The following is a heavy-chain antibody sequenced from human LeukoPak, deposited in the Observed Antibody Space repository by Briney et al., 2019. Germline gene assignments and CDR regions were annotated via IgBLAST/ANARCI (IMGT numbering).Heavy chain of an antibody. J-gene: IGHJ4*02. CDR2: ISGYNGNT. Sequence: ASVKVSCKASGYTFTSYAISWVRQAPGQGLEWMGWISGYNGNTKYAQKVQGRVTMTTDTSTSTAYMELRSMRSDDTAVYYCARVRGGYGDYVDYWGQGTLVTVSS. V-gene: IGHV1-18*01. D-gene: IGHD5-12*01. CDR3: ARVRGGYGDYVDY. CDR1: GYTFTSYA.